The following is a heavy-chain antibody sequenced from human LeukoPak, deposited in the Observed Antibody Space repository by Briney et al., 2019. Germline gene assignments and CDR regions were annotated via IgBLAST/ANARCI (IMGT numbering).Heavy chain of an antibody. V-gene: IGHV4-34*01. J-gene: IGHJ5*02. Sequence: SETLSLTCAVYGGSFSGYYWSWIRQPPGKGLEWIGEINHSGSTNYNPSLKSRVTISVDTSKNQFSLKLSSVTAADTAVYYCARVSTGWLDPWGQGTLVTVSS. D-gene: IGHD4-17*01. CDR1: GGSFSGYY. CDR3: ARVSTGWLDP. CDR2: INHSGST.